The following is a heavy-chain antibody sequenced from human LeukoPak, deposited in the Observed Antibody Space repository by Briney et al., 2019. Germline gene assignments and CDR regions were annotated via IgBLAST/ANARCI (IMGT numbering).Heavy chain of an antibody. CDR2: ISSSSSYI. Sequence: PGGSLRLSCAASGFTFSSYSMNWVRQAPGKGLEWVSSISSSSSYIYYADSVKGRFTISRDNAKNSLYLQMNSLRAEDTAVYYCAREEKYYYDSSGYLSLPSYYFDYWGQGTLVTVSS. J-gene: IGHJ4*02. V-gene: IGHV3-21*01. CDR1: GFTFSSYS. D-gene: IGHD3-22*01. CDR3: AREEKYYYDSSGYLSLPSYYFDY.